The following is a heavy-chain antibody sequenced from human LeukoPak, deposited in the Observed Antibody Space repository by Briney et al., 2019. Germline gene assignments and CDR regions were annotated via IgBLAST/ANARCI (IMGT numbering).Heavy chain of an antibody. CDR3: AKDGYGNYDY. D-gene: IGHD4-11*01. CDR1: GFTFHDYA. Sequence: PRGSLRLSCAASGFTFHDYAMHWVRQVPGKGLEWVSLISGHGDSTYYADSVKGRFTISRDNSKNSLYLQMNSLRTEDTALYYCAKDGYGNYDYWGQGTLVTVSS. J-gene: IGHJ4*02. CDR2: ISGHGDST. V-gene: IGHV3-43*02.